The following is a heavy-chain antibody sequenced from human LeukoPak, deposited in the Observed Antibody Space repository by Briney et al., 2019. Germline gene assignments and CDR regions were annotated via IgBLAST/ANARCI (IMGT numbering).Heavy chain of an antibody. CDR2: ISVYNGNS. CDR1: GYTFTSYG. Sequence: ASVKVSCKASGYTFTSYGISWVRQAPGQGLEWMGWISVYNGNSNYAQKLQGRVTMTTDTSTSTAYMELRSLRSDDTAVYYCAKSHSGSRIIDYWGQGTLVTVSS. V-gene: IGHV1-18*01. D-gene: IGHD1-26*01. J-gene: IGHJ4*02. CDR3: AKSHSGSRIIDY.